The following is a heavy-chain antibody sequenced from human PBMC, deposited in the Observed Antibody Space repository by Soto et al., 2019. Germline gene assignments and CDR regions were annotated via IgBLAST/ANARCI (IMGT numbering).Heavy chain of an antibody. Sequence: GGSLRLSCAASGFTVSSNYMSWVRQAPGKGLEWVSDIIDSGGNTYYADSVKGRFTISRDNSKSTLYLQMNSLRAEDTALYYCAKGRSYYYYYGVDVWGQGTTVTVSS. CDR3: AKGRSYYYYYGVDV. CDR2: IIDSGGNT. V-gene: IGHV3-23*01. J-gene: IGHJ6*02. CDR1: GFTVSSNY.